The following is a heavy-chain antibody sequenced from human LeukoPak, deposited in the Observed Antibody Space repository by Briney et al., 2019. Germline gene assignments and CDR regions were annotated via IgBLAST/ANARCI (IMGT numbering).Heavy chain of an antibody. V-gene: IGHV1-69*13. Sequence: GASVKVSCKASGGTFSSYAISWVRQAPGQGLEWMGGIIPIFGTANYAQKFQGRVTITADESTSTAYMELSSLRSEDTAVYYCARDYMSGSLNWFDPWGQGTLVTVSS. CDR3: ARDYMSGSLNWFDP. D-gene: IGHD3-10*01. CDR2: IIPIFGTA. J-gene: IGHJ5*02. CDR1: GGTFSSYA.